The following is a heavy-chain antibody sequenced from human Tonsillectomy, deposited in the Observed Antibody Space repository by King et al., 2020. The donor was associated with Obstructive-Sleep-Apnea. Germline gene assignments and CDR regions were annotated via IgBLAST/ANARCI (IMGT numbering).Heavy chain of an antibody. CDR3: ARTYYYYGSGSYRWYFDY. Sequence: QLVQSGAEVKKPGESLKISCQGSGYSFASYWIDWVRQMPGKGLEWMGIIYPGDSDTKYSPSFQGQVTISADKSISTAYLQWSSLKASDTAMYYCARTYYYYGSGSYRWYFDYWRQGTLVTVSS. CDR2: IYPGDSDT. V-gene: IGHV5-51*01. D-gene: IGHD3-10*01. J-gene: IGHJ4*02. CDR1: GYSFASYW.